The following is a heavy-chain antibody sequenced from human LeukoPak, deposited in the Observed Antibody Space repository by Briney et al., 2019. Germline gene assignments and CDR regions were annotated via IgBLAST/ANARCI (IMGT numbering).Heavy chain of an antibody. D-gene: IGHD3-9*01. CDR2: ISSSSSYI. CDR3: ARDRTYDILTGYSAFDY. J-gene: IGHJ4*02. V-gene: IGHV3-21*04. CDR1: GFTFSAHY. Sequence: PGGSLRLSCAASGFTFSAHYMNWVRQAPGKGLEWVSSISSSSSYIHYADSVKGRFTISRDNAKNSLYLQMNSLRAEDTALYYCARDRTYDILTGYSAFDYWGQGTLVTVSS.